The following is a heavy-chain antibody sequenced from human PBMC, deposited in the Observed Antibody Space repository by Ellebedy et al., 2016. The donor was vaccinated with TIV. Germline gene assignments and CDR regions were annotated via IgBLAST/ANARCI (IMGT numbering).Heavy chain of an antibody. Sequence: PGGSLRLSCVVSGFSFRTYGMTWVRQAPGKGLEWVGFIRSKAFGGTTEYAASVKGRFTVSRDDSRSIAYLQVNSLKTEDTAVYYCTRGRLEMATTFDYWGQGTLVTVSS. CDR3: TRGRLEMATTFDY. J-gene: IGHJ4*02. V-gene: IGHV3-49*04. D-gene: IGHD5-24*01. CDR1: GFSFRTYG. CDR2: IRSKAFGGTT.